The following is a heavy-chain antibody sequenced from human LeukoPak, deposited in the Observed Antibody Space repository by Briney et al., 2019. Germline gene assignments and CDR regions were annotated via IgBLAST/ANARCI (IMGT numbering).Heavy chain of an antibody. Sequence: PSETLSLTCTVSGGSISSSSYYWGWIRQPPGKGLEWIGYIYYSGSTNYNPSLKSRVTISVDTSKNQFSLKLSSVTAADTAVYYCAREVGSWYIVDAFDIWGQGTMVTVSS. V-gene: IGHV4-61*01. CDR3: AREVGSWYIVDAFDI. CDR2: IYYSGST. D-gene: IGHD6-13*01. CDR1: GGSISSSSYY. J-gene: IGHJ3*02.